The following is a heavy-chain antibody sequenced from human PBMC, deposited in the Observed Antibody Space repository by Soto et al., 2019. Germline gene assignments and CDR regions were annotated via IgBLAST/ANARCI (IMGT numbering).Heavy chain of an antibody. J-gene: IGHJ6*03. Sequence: GSLRLSCAASGFTFSSYSMNWVRQAPGKGLEWVSSISSSSSYIYYADSVKGRFTISRDNAKNSLYLQMNSLRAEDTAVYYCARDRFLEWLSPNYYYYYYMDVWGKGTTVTVSS. D-gene: IGHD3-3*01. CDR3: ARDRFLEWLSPNYYYYYYMDV. CDR1: GFTFSSYS. V-gene: IGHV3-21*01. CDR2: ISSSSSYI.